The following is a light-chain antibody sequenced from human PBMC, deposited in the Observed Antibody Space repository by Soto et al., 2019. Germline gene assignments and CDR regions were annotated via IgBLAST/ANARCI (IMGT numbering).Light chain of an antibody. Sequence: EIVLTQSPGSLSLSPGQRATLSCRASQSVDTTFFAWYQKKPGQAPRLLIYGASTRATGIPARFSGSGSGTDITLIISTLETDDFAVYYCQQYMSSVTFGQGTKVEIK. CDR1: QSVDTTF. CDR2: GAS. J-gene: IGKJ1*01. CDR3: QQYMSSVT. V-gene: IGKV3-20*01.